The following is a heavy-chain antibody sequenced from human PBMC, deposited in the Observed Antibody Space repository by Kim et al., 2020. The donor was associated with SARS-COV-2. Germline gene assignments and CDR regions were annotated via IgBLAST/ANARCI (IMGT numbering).Heavy chain of an antibody. CDR1: GGSFSGYY. CDR2: INHSGST. Sequence: SETLSLTCAVYGGSFSGYYWSWIRQPPGKGLEWIGEINHSGSTNYNPSLKSRVTISVDTSKNQFSLKLSSVTAADTAVYYCARGWRGSMTTVTTRGYFDYWGQGTLVTVSS. CDR3: ARGWRGSMTTVTTRGYFDY. V-gene: IGHV4-34*01. J-gene: IGHJ4*02. D-gene: IGHD4-17*01.